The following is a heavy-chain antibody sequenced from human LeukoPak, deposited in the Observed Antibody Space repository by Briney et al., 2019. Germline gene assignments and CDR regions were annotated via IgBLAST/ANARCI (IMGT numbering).Heavy chain of an antibody. Sequence: GGSLRLSCTASGFTFSTYAMTWVRQAPGKGREWVSVISHGGDSAWYADSVKGRFTISRDNSKSTLFLQMNSLRADDTAIYYCAKGRSGWYEGLDYWGQGILVTVSS. CDR3: AKGRSGWYEGLDY. J-gene: IGHJ4*02. V-gene: IGHV3-23*01. D-gene: IGHD6-19*01. CDR2: ISHGGDSA. CDR1: GFTFSTYA.